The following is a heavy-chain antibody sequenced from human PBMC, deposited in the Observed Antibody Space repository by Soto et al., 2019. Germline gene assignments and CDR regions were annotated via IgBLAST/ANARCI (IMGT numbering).Heavy chain of an antibody. J-gene: IGHJ4*02. CDR3: ARSYYYDSSGYYLYYFDY. CDR1: GYTFSSYA. Sequence: SVKVSCKASGYTFSSYAISWVRQAPGQGLEWMGGIIPIFGTANYAQKFQGRVTITADESTSTAYMELSSLRSEDTAVYYCARSYYYDSSGYYLYYFDYWGQGTLVTVSS. CDR2: IIPIFGTA. V-gene: IGHV1-69*13. D-gene: IGHD3-22*01.